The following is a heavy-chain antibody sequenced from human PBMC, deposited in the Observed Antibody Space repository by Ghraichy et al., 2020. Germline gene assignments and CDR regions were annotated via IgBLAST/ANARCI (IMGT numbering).Heavy chain of an antibody. CDR2: ISGSGGST. CDR3: AKDLRRDIVVVVAATSAFDI. D-gene: IGHD2-15*01. Sequence: GESLRLSCAASGFTFSSYAMSWVRQAPGKGLEWVSAISGSGGSTYYADSVKGRFTISRDNSENTLYLQMNSLRAEDTAVYYCAKDLRRDIVVVVAATSAFDIWGQGTMVTVSS. CDR1: GFTFSSYA. V-gene: IGHV3-23*01. J-gene: IGHJ3*02.